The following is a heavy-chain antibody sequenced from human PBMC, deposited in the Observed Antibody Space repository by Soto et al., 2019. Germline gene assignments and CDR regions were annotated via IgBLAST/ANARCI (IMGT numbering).Heavy chain of an antibody. CDR2: IYPGDSDT. Sequence: PGESLKISCKGSGYSLTSYWIGWVRQMPGKGLEWMGIIYPGDSDTRYSPSFQGQVTISADKSISTAYLQWSSLKASDTAMYYCARKYYYDSSGYYWSAFDIWGQGTMVTVSS. CDR3: ARKYYYDSSGYYWSAFDI. V-gene: IGHV5-51*01. J-gene: IGHJ3*02. CDR1: GYSLTSYW. D-gene: IGHD3-22*01.